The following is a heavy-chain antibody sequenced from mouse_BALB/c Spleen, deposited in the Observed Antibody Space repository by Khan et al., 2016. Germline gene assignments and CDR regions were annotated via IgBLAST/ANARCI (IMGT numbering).Heavy chain of an antibody. V-gene: IGHV2-9*02. D-gene: IGHD2-14*01. CDR2: IWAGGST. CDR1: GFSLTHDG. J-gene: IGHJ3*01. Sequence: QVQLKESGPGLVAPSQTLSITCTVSGFSLTHDGVHWVRQPPGKGLEWRGIIWAGGSTNYNSALMSRLSISKDNSKSQVSLKLNSLQTDDTALYYWARDENYGYDGFAYWGQGTLVTVSA. CDR3: ARDENYGYDGFAY.